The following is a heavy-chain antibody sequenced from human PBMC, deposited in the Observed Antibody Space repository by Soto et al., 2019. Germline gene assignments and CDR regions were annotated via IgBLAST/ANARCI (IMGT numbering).Heavy chain of an antibody. CDR2: IYYSGGT. D-gene: IGHD3-16*02. J-gene: IGHJ4*02. V-gene: IGHV4-59*01. CDR1: GGSISSYY. CDR3: ARVSDYVWGSYRYTPYFDY. Sequence: SETLSLTCTVSGGSISSYYWSWIRQPPGKGLEWIGYIYYSGGTNYNPSLKSRVTISVDTSKNQFSLKLSSVTAADTAVDYCARVSDYVWGSYRYTPYFDYWGQGTLVTVSS.